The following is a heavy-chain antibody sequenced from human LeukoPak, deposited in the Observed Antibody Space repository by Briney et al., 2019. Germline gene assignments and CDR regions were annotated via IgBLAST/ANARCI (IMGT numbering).Heavy chain of an antibody. CDR2: INPNSGGT. CDR3: ARDSSGWYRWFDL. D-gene: IGHD6-19*01. Sequence: ASVKVSRKASGYTFTGYYMHWVRQAPGQGLEWMGWINPNSGGTNYAQKFQGRVTMTRDTSISTAYMELSRLTSDDTAVYYCARDSSGWYRWFDLWGQGTLVTVSS. V-gene: IGHV1-2*02. CDR1: GYTFTGYY. J-gene: IGHJ5*02.